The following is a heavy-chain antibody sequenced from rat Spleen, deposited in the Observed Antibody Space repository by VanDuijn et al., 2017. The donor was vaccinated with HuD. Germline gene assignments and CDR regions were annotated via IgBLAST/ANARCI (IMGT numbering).Heavy chain of an antibody. J-gene: IGHJ2*01. CDR2: ISTGGGNT. CDR1: GFTFSHCY. CDR3: AKDMNYYSGFDY. Sequence: EVQLVESGGGLVQPGRSMKLSCAASGFTFSHCYMAWVRQAPTKGLEWVASISTGGGNTYYRDSVKGRFTISRDNAENTVYLQMNSLRSEDTATYYCAKDMNYYSGFDYWGQGVMVTVSS. D-gene: IGHD1-1*01. V-gene: IGHV5-25*01.